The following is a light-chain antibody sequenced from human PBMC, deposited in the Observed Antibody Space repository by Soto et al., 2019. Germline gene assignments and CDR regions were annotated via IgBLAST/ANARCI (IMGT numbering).Light chain of an antibody. CDR1: TSNIENNY. V-gene: IGLV1-51*01. Sequence: QSVLTQPPSVSAAPGQKVTISCSGSTSNIENNYVSWYQQLPGTAPKLLIYDNNKRPSGIPDRFSDFKSGTSATLGITGLQTGDEAIYYCGTWDSSLSAGVVFGGGTKLTVL. J-gene: IGLJ2*01. CDR2: DNN. CDR3: GTWDSSLSAGVV.